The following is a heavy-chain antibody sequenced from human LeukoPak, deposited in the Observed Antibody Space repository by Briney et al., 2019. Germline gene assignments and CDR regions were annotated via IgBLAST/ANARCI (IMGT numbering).Heavy chain of an antibody. Sequence: GGSLRLSCAASGFTFSSYWMSWVRQAPGKGLEWVANIKQDGSEKYYVDSVKGRFTISRDNAKNSLYLQMNSLRAEDTAVYYCARDSWVRGALLLRYYFDYWGQGTLVTVSS. D-gene: IGHD3-10*01. CDR2: IKQDGSEK. CDR1: GFTFSSYW. J-gene: IGHJ4*02. V-gene: IGHV3-7*01. CDR3: ARDSWVRGALLLRYYFDY.